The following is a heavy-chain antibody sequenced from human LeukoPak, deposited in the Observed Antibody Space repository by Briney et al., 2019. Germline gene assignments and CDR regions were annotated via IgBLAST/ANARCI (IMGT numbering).Heavy chain of an antibody. J-gene: IGHJ4*02. Sequence: GGSLRLSCAASGFTFSTYSMTWVRQAPGKGLEWVSAISGSGGSTYYADSVKGRFTISRDNSKNTLYLQMNSLRAEDTAVYYCAKDPSPYSSSWYYFDYWGQGTLVTVSS. CDR2: ISGSGGST. CDR1: GFTFSTYS. V-gene: IGHV3-23*01. D-gene: IGHD6-13*01. CDR3: AKDPSPYSSSWYYFDY.